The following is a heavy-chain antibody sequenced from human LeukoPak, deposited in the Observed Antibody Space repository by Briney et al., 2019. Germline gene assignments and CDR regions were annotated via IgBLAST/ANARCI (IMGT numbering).Heavy chain of an antibody. CDR3: ARVGEYYYDSSGYYPGY. J-gene: IGHJ4*02. V-gene: IGHV3-20*04. D-gene: IGHD3-22*01. CDR1: GFTFDDYG. CDR2: INWNGGST. Sequence: AGGSLRLSCAASGFTFDDYGTSWVRQAPGKRLEWVSGINWNGGSTGYADSVKGRFTISRDNAKNSLYLQMNSLRAEDTALYYCARVGEYYYDSSGYYPGYWGQGTLVTVSS.